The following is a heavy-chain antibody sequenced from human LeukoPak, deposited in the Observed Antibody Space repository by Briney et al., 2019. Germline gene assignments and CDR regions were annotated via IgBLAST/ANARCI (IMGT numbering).Heavy chain of an antibody. D-gene: IGHD2-15*01. CDR2: MDPNSGDT. V-gene: IGHV1-2*02. J-gene: IGHJ3*01. Sequence: ASVKVSCKGSGYNFSVYYMHWVRQAPGQDLEWMGWMDPNSGDTIYAPKFQGRVSMTRDTSITTAYMELSSLTFDDSAIYYCATKGGLTPNTLAMWGHGTMVTVSS. CDR1: GYNFSVYY. CDR3: ATKGGLTPNTLAM.